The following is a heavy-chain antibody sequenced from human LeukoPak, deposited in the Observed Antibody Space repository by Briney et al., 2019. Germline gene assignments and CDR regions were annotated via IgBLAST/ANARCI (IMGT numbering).Heavy chain of an antibody. D-gene: IGHD1-26*01. CDR2: IYPGDSDT. CDR3: ARRGSYYEFDS. J-gene: IGHJ4*02. Sequence: GESLKISCKGSGYSFTTYWIAWVRQMPGKGREWMGIIYPGDSDTRYSPSFEGQVTISADKSINTAYLQWSSLKASDTAMYYCARRGSYYEFDSWGQGTLVTVSS. CDR1: GYSFTTYW. V-gene: IGHV5-51*01.